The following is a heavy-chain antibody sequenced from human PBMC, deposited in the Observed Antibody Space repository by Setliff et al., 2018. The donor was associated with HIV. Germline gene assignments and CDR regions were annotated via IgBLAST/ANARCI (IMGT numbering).Heavy chain of an antibody. CDR2: IYYSGST. CDR1: GGSIIDNNYY. V-gene: IGHV4-39*07. CDR3: ARVGGKGYSNFLDS. J-gene: IGHJ4*02. Sequence: PSETLSLTCNVSGGSIIDNNYYWGWIRQPPGKGLEWMASIYYSGSTSYNPALKSRVTMSVDAAKNQFSLKVTSVTAADTAIYFCARVGGKGYSNFLDSWGQGLLVTVSS. D-gene: IGHD2-15*01.